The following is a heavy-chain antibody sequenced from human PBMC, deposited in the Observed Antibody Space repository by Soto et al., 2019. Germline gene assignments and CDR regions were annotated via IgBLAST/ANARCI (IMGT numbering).Heavy chain of an antibody. D-gene: IGHD3-16*01. CDR1: GGSISNYY. Sequence: PSETLSLTCNASGGSISNYYWTWVRQSPEKGLEWIGYMYYNGNINYNPSLKSRVTISIDTSKNQFSLTLKSVTAADTAVYYCASGGNWFDPWGQGVLVTVSS. CDR3: ASGGNWFDP. V-gene: IGHV4-59*01. CDR2: MYYNGNI. J-gene: IGHJ5*02.